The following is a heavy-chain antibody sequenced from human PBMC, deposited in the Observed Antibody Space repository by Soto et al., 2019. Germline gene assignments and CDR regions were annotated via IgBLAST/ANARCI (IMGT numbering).Heavy chain of an antibody. J-gene: IGHJ5*01. V-gene: IGHV4-59*08. CDR2: VYYTGTT. CDR1: GGSIDSYY. Sequence: SDTLSLTCTVSGGSIDSYYWTWIRQPPGKGLEWIGYVYYTGTTTYSPSLKSRVTISVDTSMNQISLKLSSVTAADTAFYYCARLGGYYQSLDTWGPGTLVT. D-gene: IGHD3-22*01. CDR3: ARLGGYYQSLDT.